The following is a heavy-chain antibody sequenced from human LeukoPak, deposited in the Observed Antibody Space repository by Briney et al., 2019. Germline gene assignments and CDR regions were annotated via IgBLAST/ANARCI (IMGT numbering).Heavy chain of an antibody. D-gene: IGHD2-21*02. Sequence: SETLSLTCTVSGGSISSSSYYWGWIRQPPGKGLEWIGSIYYSGSTYYNPSLKSRVTISVDTSKNQFSLKLSSVTAADTAVYYCASVVVTAYYCFDYWGQGTLVTVSS. CDR3: ASVVVTAYYCFDY. J-gene: IGHJ4*02. CDR2: IYYSGST. V-gene: IGHV4-39*01. CDR1: GGSISSSSYY.